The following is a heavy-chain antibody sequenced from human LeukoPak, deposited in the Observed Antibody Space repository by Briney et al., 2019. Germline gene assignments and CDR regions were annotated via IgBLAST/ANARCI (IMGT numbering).Heavy chain of an antibody. Sequence: PGGSLRLSCVASGFTFSSYGMHWVRQAPGKGLEWVAFIRYDGSNKYYADSVKGRFTISRDNSKNTLYLQMNSLRAEDTAVYYCAKDHDDLWSGYYGNYFDYWGQGTLVTVSS. CDR2: IRYDGSNK. D-gene: IGHD3-3*01. J-gene: IGHJ4*02. CDR3: AKDHDDLWSGYYGNYFDY. V-gene: IGHV3-30*02. CDR1: GFTFSSYG.